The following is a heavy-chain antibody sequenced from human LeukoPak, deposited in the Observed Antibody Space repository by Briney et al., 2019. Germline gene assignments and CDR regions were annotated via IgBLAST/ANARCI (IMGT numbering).Heavy chain of an antibody. CDR2: IYHSGST. V-gene: IGHV4-30-2*01. Sequence: SETLSLTCAVSGGSISSGGYSWSWIRQPPGKGLEWIGYIYHSGSTYYNPSLKSRVTISVDRSKNQFSLKLSSVTAADTAVYYCARATMKVYGAYYYYYYGMDVWGQGTTVTVSS. CDR1: GGSISSGGYS. J-gene: IGHJ6*02. D-gene: IGHD4/OR15-4a*01. CDR3: ARATMKVYGAYYYYYYGMDV.